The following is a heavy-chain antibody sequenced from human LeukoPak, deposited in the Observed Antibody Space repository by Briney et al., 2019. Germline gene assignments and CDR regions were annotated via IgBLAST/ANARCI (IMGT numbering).Heavy chain of an antibody. CDR1: GFTFSSYA. CDR3: AKSSTNYYYYGMDV. Sequence: GGSLRLSCAASGFTFSSYAMSWVRRAPGKGLEWVSAISGSGGSTYYADSVKGRFTISRDNSKNTLYLQMNSLRAEDTAVYYCAKSSTNYYYYGMDVWGQGTTVTVSS. J-gene: IGHJ6*02. V-gene: IGHV3-23*01. CDR2: ISGSGGST. D-gene: IGHD2-2*01.